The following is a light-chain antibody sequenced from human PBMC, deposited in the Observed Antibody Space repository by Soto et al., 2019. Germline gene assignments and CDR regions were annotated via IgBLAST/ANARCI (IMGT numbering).Light chain of an antibody. Sequence: EIVLTQSPATLSLSPGERATLSCRASQSVRSYLAWYQQKPGQAPRLLIYDASNRATGIPARFSGSGSGTDFTLTISSLEPEDFAVYYCQQRGNSLTFGGGTKVEIK. CDR2: DAS. V-gene: IGKV3-11*01. J-gene: IGKJ4*01. CDR1: QSVRSY. CDR3: QQRGNSLT.